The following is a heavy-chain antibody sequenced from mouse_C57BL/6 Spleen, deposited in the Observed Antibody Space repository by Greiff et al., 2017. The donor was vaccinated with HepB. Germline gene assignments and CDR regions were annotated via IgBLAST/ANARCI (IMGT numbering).Heavy chain of an antibody. V-gene: IGHV5-4*01. CDR3: ARENYGSSRYFDY. J-gene: IGHJ2*01. D-gene: IGHD1-1*01. Sequence: EVMLVESGGGLVKPGGSLKLSCAASGFTFSSYAMSWVRQTPEKRLEWVATISDGGSYTYYPDNVKGRFTISRDNAKNNLYLQMSHLKSEDTAMYYCARENYGSSRYFDYWGQGTTLTVSS. CDR2: ISDGGSYT. CDR1: GFTFSSYA.